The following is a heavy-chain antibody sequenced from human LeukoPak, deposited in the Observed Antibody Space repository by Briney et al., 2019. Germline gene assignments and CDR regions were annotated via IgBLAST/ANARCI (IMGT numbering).Heavy chain of an antibody. D-gene: IGHD6-13*01. Sequence: GASVKVSCKASGYTFTSYDINWVRQATGQGLEWMGWMNPNSGNIGYAQKFQGRVTITRNTSISTAYMELSSLRSEDTAVYYCASSMRLIAAAWGWGQGTLVTVSS. V-gene: IGHV1-8*03. CDR1: GYTFTSYD. CDR3: ASSMRLIAAAWG. CDR2: MNPNSGNI. J-gene: IGHJ4*02.